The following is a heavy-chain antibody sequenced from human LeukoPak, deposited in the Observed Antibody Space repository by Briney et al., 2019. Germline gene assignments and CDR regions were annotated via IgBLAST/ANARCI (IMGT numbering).Heavy chain of an antibody. J-gene: IGHJ6*02. Sequence: PGRSLRLSRAASGFTFSSYAMHWVRQAPGKGLEWVAVIWYDGSNKNYADSVKGRFTISRDNSKNTLYLQMNSLRAEDTAVYYCARGGRTTWHGMDVWGQGTTVTVSS. CDR2: IWYDGSNK. CDR3: ARGGRTTWHGMDV. V-gene: IGHV3-33*08. D-gene: IGHD4-17*01. CDR1: GFTFSSYA.